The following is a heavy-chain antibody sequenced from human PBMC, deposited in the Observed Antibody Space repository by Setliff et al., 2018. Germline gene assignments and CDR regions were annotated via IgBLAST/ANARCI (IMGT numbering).Heavy chain of an antibody. Sequence: GGSLRLSCAASGFSFGGHDMHWVRQAPGKGLEWVAFIRYDGTTESYADSVKGRFTISRDNSKNTLYLQMNSLRAEDTAVYYRAKDFGDGGWFDPWGQGTLVTVSS. CDR2: IRYDGTTE. V-gene: IGHV3-30*02. J-gene: IGHJ5*02. CDR1: GFSFGGHD. CDR3: AKDFGDGGWFDP. D-gene: IGHD3-10*01.